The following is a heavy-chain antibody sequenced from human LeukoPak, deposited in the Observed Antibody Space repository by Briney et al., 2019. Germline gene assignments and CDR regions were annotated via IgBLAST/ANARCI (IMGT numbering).Heavy chain of an antibody. CDR2: ISYDGGNK. CDR3: AKGTTGMAPRGYFDD. D-gene: IGHD5-18*01. CDR1: GFTFSSYG. J-gene: IGHJ4*02. Sequence: GGSLRLSCAASGFTFSSYGMHWVRQAPGKGLEWVAVISYDGGNKYYADSVKGRFTISRDNSKNTLYLQMNSLRAEDTAVYYCAKGTTGMAPRGYFDDWGQGTLVTVSS. V-gene: IGHV3-30*18.